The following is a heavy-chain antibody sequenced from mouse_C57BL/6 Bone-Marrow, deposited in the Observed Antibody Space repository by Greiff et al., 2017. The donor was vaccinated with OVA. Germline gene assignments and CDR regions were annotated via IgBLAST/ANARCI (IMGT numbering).Heavy chain of an antibody. CDR2: IDPETGGT. V-gene: IGHV1-15*01. J-gene: IGHJ2*01. CDR3: TRGADY. Sequence: ESGAELVRPGASVTLSCKASGYTFTDYEMHWVKQTPVHGLEWIGAIDPETGGTAYNQKFKGKAIPTADKSSSTAYMELRSLTSEDSAVYYCTRGADYWGQGTTLTVSS. CDR1: GYTFTDYE.